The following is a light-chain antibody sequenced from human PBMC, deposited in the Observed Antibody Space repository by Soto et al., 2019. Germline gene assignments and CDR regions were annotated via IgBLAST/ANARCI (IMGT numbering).Light chain of an antibody. CDR1: QIISSW. J-gene: IGKJ1*01. V-gene: IGKV1-5*03. Sequence: DIQITHSPSTLSASLGYVFTITFRASQIISSWLAWYQQKPGKAPKLLIYKASTLKSGVPSRFSGSGSGTEFTLTISSLQPDDFATYYCQHYNSYSEAFGQGTKVDIK. CDR2: KAS. CDR3: QHYNSYSEA.